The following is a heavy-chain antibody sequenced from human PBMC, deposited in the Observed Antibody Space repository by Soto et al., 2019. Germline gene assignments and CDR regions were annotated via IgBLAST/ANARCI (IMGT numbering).Heavy chain of an antibody. CDR2: ISGSGTST. D-gene: IGHD3-3*01. CDR3: AKGHDFWTGYSYYYGMYI. Sequence: GGSRLSCAASGFDFTKSAMNWVRQAPGKGLQWVSGISGSGTSTSHGDSVKGRFTISRDNSKNTLYLQMNSLRADDTAVYFCAKGHDFWTGYSYYYGMYIWGQGTTVTVSS. J-gene: IGHJ6*02. V-gene: IGHV3-23*01. CDR1: GFDFTKSA.